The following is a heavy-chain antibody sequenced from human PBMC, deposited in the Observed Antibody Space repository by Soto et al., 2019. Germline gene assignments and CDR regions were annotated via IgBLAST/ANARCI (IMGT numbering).Heavy chain of an antibody. Sequence: DVQLVESGGGLVQPGRSLRLSCAASGFTFDDYAMHWVRQAPGKGLEWVSGISWNSGSIGYADSVKGRFTISRDNAKNSLYLQMNSLRAEDTALYYCARPSGDYDHDEGYFQHWGQGTLVTVSS. D-gene: IGHD3-3*01. CDR2: ISWNSGSI. V-gene: IGHV3-9*01. CDR3: ARPSGDYDHDEGYFQH. J-gene: IGHJ1*01. CDR1: GFTFDDYA.